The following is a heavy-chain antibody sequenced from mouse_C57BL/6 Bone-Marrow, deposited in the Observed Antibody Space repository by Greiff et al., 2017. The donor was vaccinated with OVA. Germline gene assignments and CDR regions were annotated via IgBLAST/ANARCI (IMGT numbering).Heavy chain of an antibody. Sequence: EVHLVESGEGLVKPGGSLKLSCAASGFTFSSYAMSWVRQTPEKRLEWVAYISSGGDYIYYADTMKGRYTISRDNARNTQYLQMSSLKSEDTAMYYCTRLLDAMDYWGRGTSVTVTS. CDR3: TRLLDAMDY. CDR1: GFTFSSYA. J-gene: IGHJ4*01. V-gene: IGHV5-9-1*02. D-gene: IGHD2-1*01. CDR2: ISSGGDYI.